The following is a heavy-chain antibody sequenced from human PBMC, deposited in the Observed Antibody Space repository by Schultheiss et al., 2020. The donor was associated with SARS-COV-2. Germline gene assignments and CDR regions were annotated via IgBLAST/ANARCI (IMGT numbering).Heavy chain of an antibody. V-gene: IGHV4-59*08. D-gene: IGHD6-19*01. J-gene: IGHJ6*02. CDR1: GGSISGYY. CDR2: IYYSGST. Sequence: SQTLSLTCTVSGGSISGYYWSWIRQPPGKGLEWIGYIYYSGSTNYNPSLKSRVTISVDTSKNQFSLKLSSVTAADTAVYYCARADWQWLVQDYYYYGMDVWGQGTTVTVSS. CDR3: ARADWQWLVQDYYYYGMDV.